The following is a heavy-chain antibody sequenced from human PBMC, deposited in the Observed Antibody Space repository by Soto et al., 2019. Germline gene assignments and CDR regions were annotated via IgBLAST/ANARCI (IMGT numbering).Heavy chain of an antibody. CDR1: GFTFSSYW. CDR2: INSDGSST. J-gene: IGHJ4*02. Sequence: GGSLRLSCAASGFTFSSYWMHWVRQAPGKGLVWVSRINSDGSSTSYADSVKGRFTISRDNSKNTLYLQMNSLRAEDTAVYYCAKESPTYYFDYWGQGTLVTVSS. CDR3: AKESPTYYFDY. V-gene: IGHV3-74*01.